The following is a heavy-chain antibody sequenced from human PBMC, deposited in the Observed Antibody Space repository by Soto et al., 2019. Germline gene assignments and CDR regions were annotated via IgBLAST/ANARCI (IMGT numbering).Heavy chain of an antibody. CDR1: GGSISSGDYY. J-gene: IGHJ2*01. CDR3: ARAGPYDSPAYFDL. CDR2: IYYSGST. Sequence: PSDTLSLTCTVSGGSISSGDYYWSWIRQPPGKGLEWIGYIYYSGSTYYNPSLKSRVTISVDTSKNQFSLKLSSVTAADTAVYYCARAGPYDSPAYFDLWGRGTLVTVSS. D-gene: IGHD3-9*01. V-gene: IGHV4-30-4*02.